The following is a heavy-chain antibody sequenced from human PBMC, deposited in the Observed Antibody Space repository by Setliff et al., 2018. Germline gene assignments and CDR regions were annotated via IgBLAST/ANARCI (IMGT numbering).Heavy chain of an antibody. D-gene: IGHD3-3*01. Sequence: ASVKVSCKASGGTFSSYAISWVRQAPGQGLEWMGGIIPIFCTANYAQKSQGRVTITTDESTSTAYMELSSLRSEDTAVYYCARDHGQGGYNFWSGYYAYYYYGMDVWGQGTTVTVSS. CDR2: IIPIFCTA. J-gene: IGHJ6*02. CDR1: GGTFSSYA. CDR3: ARDHGQGGYNFWSGYYAYYYYGMDV. V-gene: IGHV1-69*05.